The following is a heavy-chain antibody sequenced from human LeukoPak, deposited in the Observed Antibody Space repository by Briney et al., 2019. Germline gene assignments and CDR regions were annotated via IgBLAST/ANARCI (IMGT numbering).Heavy chain of an antibody. Sequence: ASVKVSCKASGYTFTSYDINWVRQATGQGLEWMGWMNPNSGNTGYAQKFQGRVTMTRNTSISTAYMELSSLRSEDTAVYYCARVKGVAIVLMVYAIPSYHYYGMDVWGQGTTVTVSS. CDR3: ARVKGVAIVLMVYAIPSYHYYGMDV. J-gene: IGHJ6*02. D-gene: IGHD2-8*01. CDR2: MNPNSGNT. CDR1: GYTFTSYD. V-gene: IGHV1-8*01.